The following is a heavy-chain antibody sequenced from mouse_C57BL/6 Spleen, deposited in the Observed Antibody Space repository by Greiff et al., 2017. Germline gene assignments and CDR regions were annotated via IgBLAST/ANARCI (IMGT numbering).Heavy chain of an antibody. CDR1: GYTFTSYW. J-gene: IGHJ4*01. V-gene: IGHV1-59*01. CDR2: IDPTDSYT. CDR3: ASNDGNYYYAMDY. D-gene: IGHD2-1*01. Sequence: QVQLQQPGAELVRPGTSVKLSCKASGYTFTSYWMHWVKQRPGQGLEWIGWIDPTDSYTNYNQKFKGKATLTVDTSSSTAYMQLSSLTSEASAVYCCASNDGNYYYAMDYWGQGASVTVSS.